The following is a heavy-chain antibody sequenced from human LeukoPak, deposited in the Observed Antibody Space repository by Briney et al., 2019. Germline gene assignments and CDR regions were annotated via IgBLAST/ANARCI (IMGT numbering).Heavy chain of an antibody. CDR1: GFSFRNYA. CDR2: INTDGRIT. V-gene: IGHV3-64*02. D-gene: IGHD1-26*01. CDR3: TRDGGSFCDFDY. Sequence: PGGSLRLSCVAPGFSFRNYAIHWVRQAPGKGLEYVSVINTDGRITYYADSVKGRFTISRDNSKNTVYLQMGSLRGEDMAVYYCTRDGGSFCDFDYWGQGALVTVSS. J-gene: IGHJ4*02.